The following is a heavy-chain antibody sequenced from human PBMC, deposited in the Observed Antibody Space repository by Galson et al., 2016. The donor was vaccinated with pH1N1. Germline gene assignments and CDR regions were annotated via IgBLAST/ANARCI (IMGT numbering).Heavy chain of an antibody. CDR1: GYSITRGYY. D-gene: IGHD6-19*01. CDR3: ARRYSSGWSGGDDAFDI. V-gene: IGHV4-38-2*01. CDR2: IHHTGNT. Sequence: LSLTCGVSGYSITRGYYWGWIRQPPGKGLEWIGTIHHTGNTDYNPSLKNRLTISLDTSKNQFSLKLISVTAADTAMYYCARRYSSGWSGGDDAFDIWGQGIMVTVSS. J-gene: IGHJ3*02.